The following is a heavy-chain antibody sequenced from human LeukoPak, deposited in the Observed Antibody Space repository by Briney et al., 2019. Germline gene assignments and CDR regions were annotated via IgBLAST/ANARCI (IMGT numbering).Heavy chain of an antibody. V-gene: IGHV4-39*01. CDR2: FYYSGST. Sequence: XTCTVSGGSISSSSYYWGWIRQPPGKGLEWIGSFYYSGSTYYNPSLKSRVTISVDTSKNQFSLKLSSVTAADTAVYYCARRSLTYYYGSGPLDYWGQGTLVTVSS. CDR1: GGSISSSSYY. CDR3: ARRSLTYYYGSGPLDY. D-gene: IGHD3-10*01. J-gene: IGHJ4*02.